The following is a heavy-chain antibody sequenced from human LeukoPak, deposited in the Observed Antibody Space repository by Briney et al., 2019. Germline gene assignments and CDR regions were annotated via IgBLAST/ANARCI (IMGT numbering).Heavy chain of an antibody. J-gene: IGHJ4*02. D-gene: IGHD3-10*01. CDR2: ISGSGGIT. V-gene: IGHV3-23*01. CDR1: GFTFISYA. Sequence: GGSLRLSCAASGFTFISYAMSWVRQAPGKGLEWVSGISGSGGITYYADSVKGRFTISRDNSQNTLYLQMNSLRAEDTALYYCAKSSGSGSPQCSFDYWGQGTLVTVSS. CDR3: AKSSGSGSPQCSFDY.